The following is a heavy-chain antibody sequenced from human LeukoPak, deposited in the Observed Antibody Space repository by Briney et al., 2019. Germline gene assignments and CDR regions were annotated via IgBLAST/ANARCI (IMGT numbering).Heavy chain of an antibody. V-gene: IGHV3-15*01. D-gene: IGHD4-17*01. CDR3: TTVYGDYNSYYFDY. CDR1: GFTFSNAR. Sequence: AGGSLRLSCAASGFTFSNARMSWVRQAPGKGLEWVGRIKSKTDGGTTDYAAPVKGRFTISRDDSKNTLYLQMNSLKTEDTAVYYCTTVYGDYNSYYFDYWGQGTLVTVSS. J-gene: IGHJ4*02. CDR2: IKSKTDGGTT.